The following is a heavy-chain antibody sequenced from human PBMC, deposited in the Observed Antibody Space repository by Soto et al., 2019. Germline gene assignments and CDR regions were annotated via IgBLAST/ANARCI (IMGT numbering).Heavy chain of an antibody. CDR3: GRGGCSSTSCIDY. V-gene: IGHV3-72*01. CDR2: IRNKANGYTA. D-gene: IGHD2-2*01. CDR1: GFTFSDHY. Sequence: EVQLVESGGGLVQPGGSLRLSCAASGFTFSDHYMDWVRQAPGKGLEWVGRIRNKANGYTAEYAASVKGRFIISRDDSTNSLYLQMNSLKTEDTAVYYCGRGGCSSTSCIDYWGQGTLVTVSS. J-gene: IGHJ4*02.